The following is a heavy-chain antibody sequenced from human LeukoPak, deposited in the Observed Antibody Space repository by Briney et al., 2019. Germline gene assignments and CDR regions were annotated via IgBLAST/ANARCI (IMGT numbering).Heavy chain of an antibody. CDR1: GFTFSNYW. CDR3: VPLNWNPPGDFDR. V-gene: IGHV3-7*01. CDR2: IKEDGSDK. Sequence: GGSLSLSCAASGFTFSNYWMNWVRQAPGKGLEWVANIKEDGSDKYYVDSVKGRFTISKDNAKNSLYLQMNSLRVEDTAVYYCVPLNWNPPGDFDRWGQGTLVTVSS. D-gene: IGHD1-20*01. J-gene: IGHJ4*02.